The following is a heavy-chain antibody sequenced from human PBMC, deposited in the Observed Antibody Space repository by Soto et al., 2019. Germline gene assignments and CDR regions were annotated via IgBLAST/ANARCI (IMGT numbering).Heavy chain of an antibody. CDR2: IYYSGST. CDR3: ARAYGSGSYYEYYFDY. CDR1: GGSISRYY. V-gene: IGHV4-59*01. D-gene: IGHD3-10*01. J-gene: IGHJ4*02. Sequence: SETLSLTCTVSGGSISRYYWNWIRQPPGKGLEWIGYIYYSGSTNYNPSLKSRVTISVDTSKNQFSLKLSSVTAADTAMYYCARAYGSGSYYEYYFDYWGQGTLVTVSS.